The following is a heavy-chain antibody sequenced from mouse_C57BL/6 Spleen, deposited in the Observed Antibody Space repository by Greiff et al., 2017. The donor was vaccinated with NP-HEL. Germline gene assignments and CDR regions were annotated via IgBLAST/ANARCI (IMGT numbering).Heavy chain of an antibody. CDR1: GYTFTSYW. J-gene: IGHJ3*01. CDR2: IHPSDSDT. D-gene: IGHD2-3*01. Sequence: QVQLQQPGAELVKPGASVKVSCKASGYTFTSYWMHWVKQRPGQGLEWIGRIHPSDSDTNYNQKFKGKATLTVDKSSSTAYMQLSSLTSEDSAVYYCAIFGFPDGYYAWFAYWGQGTLVTVSA. V-gene: IGHV1-74*01. CDR3: AIFGFPDGYYAWFAY.